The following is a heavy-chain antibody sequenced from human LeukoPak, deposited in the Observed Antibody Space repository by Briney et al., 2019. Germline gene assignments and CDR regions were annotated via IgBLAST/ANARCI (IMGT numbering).Heavy chain of an antibody. D-gene: IGHD3-16*01. CDR1: GYYFTAYW. CDR2: IYLGNSDT. J-gene: IGHJ3*02. V-gene: IGHV5-51*01. CDR3: AKHTSAYWDAFDI. Sequence: GESLKISCKASGYYFTAYWIGWVRQMPGKGLEWMGIIYLGNSDTRYSPSFQGQVTISVDKSITTAYLQWSSLKASDTAMYYCAKHTSAYWDAFDIWGQGTMVTVSS.